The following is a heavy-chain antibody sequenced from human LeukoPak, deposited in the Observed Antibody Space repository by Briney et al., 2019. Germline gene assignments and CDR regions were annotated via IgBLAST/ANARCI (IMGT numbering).Heavy chain of an antibody. D-gene: IGHD1-1*01. V-gene: IGHV4-39*01. CDR2: ISYSGRT. CDR1: GGTISSSSYY. J-gene: IGHJ6*02. CDR3: ARKKTGATNGLDV. Sequence: SETLSLTCTVSGGTISSSSYYWGWIRQPPGEGPEWIGSISYSGRTHYNPSLKSRVSISVDTSKNQFSLNLSSVTAADTAVYYCARKKTGATNGLDVWGQGTTVTVSS.